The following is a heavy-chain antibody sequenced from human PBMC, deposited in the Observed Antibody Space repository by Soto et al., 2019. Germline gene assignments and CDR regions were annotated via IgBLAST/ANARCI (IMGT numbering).Heavy chain of an antibody. Sequence: QVQLVESGGGVVQPGRSLRLSCAASGFTFSSYAMHWVRQAPGKGLEWVAVISYDGSNKYYADSVKGRFTISRDNFENTVYLQMNSLRAEDTAVYYCAREDRDIVVVPAAIVPDYWGQGTLVTVCS. CDR2: ISYDGSNK. CDR3: AREDRDIVVVPAAIVPDY. J-gene: IGHJ4*02. D-gene: IGHD2-2*02. V-gene: IGHV3-30-3*01. CDR1: GFTFSSYA.